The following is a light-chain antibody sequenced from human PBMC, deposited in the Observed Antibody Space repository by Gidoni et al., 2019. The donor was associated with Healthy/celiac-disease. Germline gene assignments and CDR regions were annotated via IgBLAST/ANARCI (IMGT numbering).Light chain of an antibody. J-gene: IGKJ1*01. CDR3: QQYYSTPWT. CDR1: QSVLYSSNNKNY. Sequence: DIVMTQSPDSLAVSLGERATLNCKSSQSVLYSSNNKNYLAWYQQKPGQPPKLLIYWASTRESGVPHRFSGSGSGTDFTLTISSLQAEDVSVYYCQQYYSTPWTFXQXTKVEIK. V-gene: IGKV4-1*01. CDR2: WAS.